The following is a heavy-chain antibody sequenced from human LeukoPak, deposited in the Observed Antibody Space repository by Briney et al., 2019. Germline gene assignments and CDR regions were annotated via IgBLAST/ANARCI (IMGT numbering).Heavy chain of an antibody. D-gene: IGHD3-22*01. V-gene: IGHV3-23*01. Sequence: GGSLRLSCAASAFTVSSYGMSWVRQAPGKGLEWVSTISGSGGNTYYADSVKGRFTISRDNSNNTLYLQMNSLRAEDTSVYYCAKRRSSGGYLGDFAYWGQGTLVTVSS. CDR2: ISGSGGNT. J-gene: IGHJ4*02. CDR1: AFTVSSYG. CDR3: AKRRSSGGYLGDFAY.